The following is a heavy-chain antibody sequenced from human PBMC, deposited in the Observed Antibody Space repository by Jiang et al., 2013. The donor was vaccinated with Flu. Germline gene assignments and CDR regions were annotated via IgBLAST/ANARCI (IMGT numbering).Heavy chain of an antibody. V-gene: IGHV3-23*01. CDR2: VSGSGDNT. Sequence: YAMSWVRQAPGKGLEWVSLVSGSGDNTHYADSVKGRFTISRDNSKKTIYLQMNSLRADDTAVYFCAKDGDYYGSGSDAYYFDYWGQGTLVTVSS. J-gene: IGHJ4*02. CDR1: YA. D-gene: IGHD3-10*01. CDR3: AKDGDYYGSGSDAYYFDY.